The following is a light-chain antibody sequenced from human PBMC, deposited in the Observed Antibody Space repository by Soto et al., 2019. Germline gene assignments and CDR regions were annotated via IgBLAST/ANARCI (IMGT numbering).Light chain of an antibody. CDR2: DVS. J-gene: IGLJ2*01. CDR3: SLYTSSSTLV. V-gene: IGLV2-14*01. Sequence: ALTQPASVSGSPGQSITIYCTGTSSDVGGYNYVSWYQQHPGKAPKLMIYDVSNRPSGVSNRFSGSKSGNTASLTISGLQAEDEADYYCSLYTSSSTLVFGGGTKLTVL. CDR1: SSDVGGYNY.